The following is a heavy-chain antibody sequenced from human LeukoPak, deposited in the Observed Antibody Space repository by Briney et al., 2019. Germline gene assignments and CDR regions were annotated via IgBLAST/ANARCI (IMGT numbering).Heavy chain of an antibody. CDR1: GFTFSSSS. D-gene: IGHD5-12*01. J-gene: IGHJ4*02. CDR3: ARDGFDYFDY. CDR2: INAGGGST. Sequence: GGSLRLSCAASGFTFSSSSMNWVRQAPGKGLEWVSAINAGGGSTYYADSVKGRFTISRDNAKNSLYLQMNSLRAEDTAVYYCARDGFDYFDYWGQGTLVTVSS. V-gene: IGHV3-21*01.